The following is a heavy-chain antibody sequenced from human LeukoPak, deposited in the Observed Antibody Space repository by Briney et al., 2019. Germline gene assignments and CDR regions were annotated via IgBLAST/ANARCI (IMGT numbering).Heavy chain of an antibody. D-gene: IGHD2-2*01. CDR3: ARVWISSTSRIHAFDI. Sequence: ASVKVSCKASGGTFSSYAISWVRQAPGQGLEWMGWISAYNGNTNYAQKLQGRVTMTTDTSTSTAYMELRSLRSDDTAVYYCARVWISSTSRIHAFDIWGQGTMVTVSS. J-gene: IGHJ3*02. CDR2: ISAYNGNT. CDR1: GGTFSSYA. V-gene: IGHV1-18*01.